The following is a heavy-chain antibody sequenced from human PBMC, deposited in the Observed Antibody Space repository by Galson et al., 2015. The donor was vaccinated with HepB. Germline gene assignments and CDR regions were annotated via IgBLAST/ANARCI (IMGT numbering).Heavy chain of an antibody. Sequence: SVKVSCKVSGGTLSTYTISWLRQAPGQGLEWMGRIIPMFEIANYEQKFQGRVTISADASTNTAYMEMSSLTSEDTAVYYCARAEVDVEATSPFDYWGQGTLVTVSS. V-gene: IGHV1-69*13. CDR1: GGTLSTYT. J-gene: IGHJ4*02. D-gene: IGHD5-12*01. CDR3: ARAEVDVEATSPFDY. CDR2: IIPMFEIA.